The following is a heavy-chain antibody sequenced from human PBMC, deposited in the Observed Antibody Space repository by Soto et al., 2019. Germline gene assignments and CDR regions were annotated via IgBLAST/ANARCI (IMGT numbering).Heavy chain of an antibody. J-gene: IGHJ4*02. Sequence: GGSLRLSCAASGFTFSSYSMNWVRQAPGKGLEWVSSISSSSSYIYYADSVKGRFTISRDNAKSSLYLQMDSLRAEDTAVYYWAGDIGVFERLLFFYNWGRGSLVSVAS. V-gene: IGHV3-21*01. CDR1: GFTFSSYS. D-gene: IGHD3-3*01. CDR3: AGDIGVFERLLFFYN. CDR2: ISSSSSYI.